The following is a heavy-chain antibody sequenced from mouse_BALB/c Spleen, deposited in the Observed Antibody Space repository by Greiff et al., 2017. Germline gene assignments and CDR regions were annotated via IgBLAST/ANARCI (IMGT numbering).Heavy chain of an antibody. Sequence: EVMLVESGGGLVQPGGSRKLSCAASGFTFSSFGMHWVRQAPEKGLEWVAYISSGSSTIYYADTVKGRFTISRDNPKNTLFLQMTSLRSEDTAMYYCAREGDDGYYYAMDYWGQGTSVTVSS. D-gene: IGHD2-3*01. CDR3: AREGDDGYYYAMDY. J-gene: IGHJ4*01. CDR1: GFTFSSFG. CDR2: ISSGSSTI. V-gene: IGHV5-17*02.